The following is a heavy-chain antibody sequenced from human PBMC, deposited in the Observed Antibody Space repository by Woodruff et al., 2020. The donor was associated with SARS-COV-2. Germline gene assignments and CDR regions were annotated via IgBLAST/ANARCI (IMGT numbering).Heavy chain of an antibody. CDR3: ARHDHTESYYDFWSGYSGVFRDAFDI. V-gene: IGHV4-39*01. CDR2: IYYSGST. D-gene: IGHD3-3*01. J-gene: IGHJ3*02. Sequence: WIGSIYYSGSTYYNPSLKSRVTISVDTSKNQFSLKLSSVTAADTAVYYCARHDHTESYYDFWSGYSGVFRDAFDIWGQGTMVTVSS.